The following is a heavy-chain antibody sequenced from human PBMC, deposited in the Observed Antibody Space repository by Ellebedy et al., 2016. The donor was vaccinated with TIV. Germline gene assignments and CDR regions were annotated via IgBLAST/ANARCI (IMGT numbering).Heavy chain of an antibody. D-gene: IGHD5-12*01. CDR3: AREVNVAATSDAFDI. J-gene: IGHJ3*02. CDR2: MYSSGNT. CDR1: GGSISSDGYF. V-gene: IGHV4-31*03. Sequence: LRLSCTVSGGSISSDGYFWSWIRQHPGKGLEWIGYMYSSGNTYYNPSLESRVSISGDTSENQFFLKLTSVTAADTAVYYCAREVNVAATSDAFDIWGQGTVVTVSS.